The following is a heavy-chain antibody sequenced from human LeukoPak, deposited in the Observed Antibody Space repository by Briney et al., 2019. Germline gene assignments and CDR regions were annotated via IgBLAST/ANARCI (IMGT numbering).Heavy chain of an antibody. Sequence: GRSLRLSCAASGFTFDDYAMHWVRQAPGKGLEWVSGISWNSGSIGYADSVKGRFTISRDNAKNSLYLQMNSLRAEDTAVYYCAREFTVDTAMVHWGQGTLVTVSS. J-gene: IGHJ4*02. CDR1: GFTFDDYA. CDR2: ISWNSGSI. D-gene: IGHD5-18*01. CDR3: AREFTVDTAMVH. V-gene: IGHV3-9*01.